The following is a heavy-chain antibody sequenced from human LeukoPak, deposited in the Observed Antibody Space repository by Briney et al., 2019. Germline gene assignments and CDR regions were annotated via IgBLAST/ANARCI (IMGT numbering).Heavy chain of an antibody. D-gene: IGHD6-19*01. V-gene: IGHV3-23*01. CDR3: AKDPIAVGAPYWFDP. J-gene: IGHJ5*02. CDR2: ISGSGGST. CDR1: GFTFSSYA. Sequence: PGGSLRLSCAASGFTFSSYAMSWVRQAPGKGLEWVSAISGSGGSTYYADSVKGRFTISRDNSKNTLYVQMNSLRVEDTSVYYCAKDPIAVGAPYWFDPWAQGTLVTVSS.